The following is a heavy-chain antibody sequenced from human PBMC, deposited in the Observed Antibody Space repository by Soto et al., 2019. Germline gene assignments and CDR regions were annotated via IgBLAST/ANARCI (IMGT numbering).Heavy chain of an antibody. CDR2: VRYSGST. V-gene: IGHV4-59*08. D-gene: IGHD6-25*01. CDR3: ARHKTAGSDRGGIDV. CDR1: GGSISNFS. J-gene: IGHJ6*02. Sequence: QVQLQESGPGLVKPSETLSLTCTVSGGSISNFSWTWIRQPPGRGLEWIGNVRYSGSTNYNPSGKSRGTQSVDTAKIQPCLTLSSVTAADTSVYNCARHKTAGSDRGGIDVWCQGTTVTVSS.